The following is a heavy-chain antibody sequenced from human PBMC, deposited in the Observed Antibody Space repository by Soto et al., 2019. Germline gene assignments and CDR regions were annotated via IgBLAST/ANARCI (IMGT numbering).Heavy chain of an antibody. J-gene: IGHJ4*02. Sequence: GGSLRLSCAASGFTFDDYAMHWVRQAPGKGLEWVSGISWNSGSIGYADSVKGRFTISRDNAKNSLYLQMNSLRAEDTALYYSAKVRSSSWYNYFDYWGQETLVPVPS. CDR2: ISWNSGSI. CDR1: GFTFDDYA. D-gene: IGHD6-13*01. V-gene: IGHV3-9*01. CDR3: AKVRSSSWYNYFDY.